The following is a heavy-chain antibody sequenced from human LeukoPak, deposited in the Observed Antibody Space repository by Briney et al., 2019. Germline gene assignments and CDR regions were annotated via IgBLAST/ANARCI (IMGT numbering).Heavy chain of an antibody. CDR2: IYHSGST. Sequence: SETLSLTCDVSGGSISSGGYSWSWIRQPPGKGLEWIGYIYHSGSTYYNPSLKSRVTISVDRSKNQFSLKLSSVTAADTAVYYCARLSLDFWRTPYFDYWGQGTLVTVSS. CDR1: GGSISSGGYS. D-gene: IGHD3-3*01. CDR3: ARLSLDFWRTPYFDY. J-gene: IGHJ4*02. V-gene: IGHV4-30-2*01.